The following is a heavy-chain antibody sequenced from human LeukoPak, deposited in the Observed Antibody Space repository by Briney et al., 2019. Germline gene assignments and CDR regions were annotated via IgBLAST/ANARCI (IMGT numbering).Heavy chain of an antibody. V-gene: IGHV3-74*01. CDR3: AKGLFMWRFDY. D-gene: IGHD2-21*01. CDR1: GFTFSSYW. J-gene: IGHJ4*02. CDR2: INTDGSST. Sequence: GGSLRLSCAASGFTFSSYWMHWVRQAPGKGLVWVSRINTDGSSTGYADSVKGRFTVSRDNAKNTLYLQMNSVRAEDTAVYYCAKGLFMWRFDYWGQGTLVTVSS.